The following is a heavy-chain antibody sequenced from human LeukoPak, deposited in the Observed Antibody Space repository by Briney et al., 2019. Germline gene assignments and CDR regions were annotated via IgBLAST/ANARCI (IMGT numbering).Heavy chain of an antibody. CDR1: GYSISSGYY. J-gene: IGHJ5*02. V-gene: IGHV4-38-2*01. CDR3: ARRDRWFDP. CDR2: IYRSGTT. Sequence: SETLTLTCGVSGYSISSGYYWGWIRPSAGKGLEWIVNIYRSGTTYYTPSLKSRVTISVDTSKNQFSLRLTSVTAADTAVYYCARRDRWFDPWGQGTLVTVSS.